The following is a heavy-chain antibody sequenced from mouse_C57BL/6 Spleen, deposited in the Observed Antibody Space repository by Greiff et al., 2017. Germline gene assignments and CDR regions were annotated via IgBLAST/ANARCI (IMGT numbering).Heavy chain of an antibody. CDR3: AREGEYGRAMDY. D-gene: IGHD5-2*01. J-gene: IGHJ4*01. V-gene: IGHV5-4*01. CDR2: ISDGGSYT. CDR1: GFTFSSYA. Sequence: EVQGVESGGGLVKPGGSLKLSCAASGFTFSSYAMSWVRQTPEKRLEWVATISDGGSYTYYPDNVKGRFTISRDNAKNNLYLQMSHLKSEDTAMXYCAREGEYGRAMDYGGKGTSVTVSS.